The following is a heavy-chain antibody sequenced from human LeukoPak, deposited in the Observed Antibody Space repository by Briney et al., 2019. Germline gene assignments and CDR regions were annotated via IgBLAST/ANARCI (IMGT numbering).Heavy chain of an antibody. J-gene: IGHJ5*02. V-gene: IGHV4-59*01. CDR2: IYYSGST. CDR3: ARDRQRWFGEMGGHWFDP. D-gene: IGHD3-10*01. Sequence: PSETLSLPCTVSGGFIISYYWSWIRQPPGKGLEWIGYIYYSGSTNYNPSLKSRVTISVDTSKNQFSLKLSSVTAADTAVYYCARDRQRWFGEMGGHWFDPWGQGTLVTVSS. CDR1: GGFIISYY.